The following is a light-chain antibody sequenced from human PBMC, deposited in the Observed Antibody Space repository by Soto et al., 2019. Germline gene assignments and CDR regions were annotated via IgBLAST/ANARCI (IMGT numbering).Light chain of an antibody. J-gene: IGLJ1*01. V-gene: IGLV2-14*01. CDR3: SSYTSSSTLLV. CDR2: EVS. CDR1: SSDVGAYNY. Sequence: QSVLTQPASVSGSPGQSITISCTGTSSDVGAYNYVSWYQQHPGKAPKLMIYEVSNRPSGVSNRFSGSTSGTTASLTISGLQAEDEADYYCSSYTSSSTLLVFGTGTKLTVL.